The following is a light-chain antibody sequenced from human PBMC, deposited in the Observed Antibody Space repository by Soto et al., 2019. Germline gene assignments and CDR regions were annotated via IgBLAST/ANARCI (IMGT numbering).Light chain of an antibody. CDR3: QQYYSGPIT. V-gene: IGKV4-1*01. CDR2: GAS. Sequence: DIVMTQSPDSLAVSLGERATINCKSSQSLLSRANNKNYLAWYQQKSGQPPKLLIYGASTRQSGVPDRISGSGSGTDFTLTISSLQAEDVAIYSCQQYYSGPITFGGGTKVEIK. J-gene: IGKJ4*01. CDR1: QSLLSRANNKNY.